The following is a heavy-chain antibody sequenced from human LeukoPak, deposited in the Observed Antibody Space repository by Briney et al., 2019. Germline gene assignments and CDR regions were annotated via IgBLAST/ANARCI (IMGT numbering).Heavy chain of an antibody. Sequence: PSETLSLTCTVSGGSISSSYWSWIRQPPGKGLEWIGYIYYSGSTNYNPSLKSRVTISVDTSKNQFSLKLSSVTAADTAVYYCARLVITRDYFDYWGQGTLVTVSS. CDR2: IYYSGST. V-gene: IGHV4-59*08. CDR1: GGSISSSY. D-gene: IGHD3-22*01. CDR3: ARLVITRDYFDY. J-gene: IGHJ4*02.